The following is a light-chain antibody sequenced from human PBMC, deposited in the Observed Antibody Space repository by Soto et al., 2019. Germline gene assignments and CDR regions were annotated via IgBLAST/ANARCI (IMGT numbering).Light chain of an antibody. CDR1: ASNIGRDP. CDR2: ENN. V-gene: IGLV1-44*01. J-gene: IGLJ2*01. Sequence: QSVLTQPPSASGAPGQRVTISCSGSASNIGRDPVNWYQQVPGTAPKLLIYENNHRPSGVPDRFSGSKSGTSASLVISGLQSEDEADYYCCSFAGLFGGGTKLTVL. CDR3: CSFAGL.